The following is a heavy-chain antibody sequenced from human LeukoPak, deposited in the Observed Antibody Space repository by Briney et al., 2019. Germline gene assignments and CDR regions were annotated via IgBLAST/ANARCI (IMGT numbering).Heavy chain of an antibody. V-gene: IGHV3-7*01. CDR1: GFTFSSYW. Sequence: GGSLRLSCAASGFTFSSYWMSWVRQAPGKGLEWVANIKQDGSEKYYVDSVKGRFTISRDNAKNSLYLQMNSLRAEDTAVYYCARRGYSYGPSIQDYYYYYYMDVWGKGTTVTVSS. CDR3: ARRGYSYGPSIQDYYYYYYMDV. D-gene: IGHD5-18*01. J-gene: IGHJ6*03. CDR2: IKQDGSEK.